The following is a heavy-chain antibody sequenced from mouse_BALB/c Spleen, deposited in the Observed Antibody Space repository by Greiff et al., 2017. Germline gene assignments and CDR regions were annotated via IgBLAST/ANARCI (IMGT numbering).Heavy chain of an antibody. CDR1: GFSLTSYD. Sequence: VMLVESGPGLVAPSQSLSITCTVSGFSLTSYDISWIRQPPGKGLEWLGVIWTGGGTNYNSAFMSRLSISKDNSKSQVFLKMNSLQTDDTAIYYCVREGFFAYWGQGTLVTVSA. V-gene: IGHV2-9-2*01. CDR2: IWTGGGT. CDR3: VREGFFAY. J-gene: IGHJ3*01.